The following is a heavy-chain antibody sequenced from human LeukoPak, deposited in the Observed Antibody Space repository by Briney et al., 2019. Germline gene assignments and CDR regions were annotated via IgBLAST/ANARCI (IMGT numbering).Heavy chain of an antibody. J-gene: IGHJ4*02. CDR3: AKDHGRDYYGSGRYDY. V-gene: IGHV3-23*01. CDR2: ISGSGGST. CDR1: GFTFGGYW. D-gene: IGHD3-10*01. Sequence: GGSLRLSCAASGFTFGGYWMSWVRQAPGKGLEWVSAISGSGGSTYYADSVKGRFTISRDNSKNTLYLQMNSLRAEDTAVYYCAKDHGRDYYGSGRYDYWGQGTLVTVSS.